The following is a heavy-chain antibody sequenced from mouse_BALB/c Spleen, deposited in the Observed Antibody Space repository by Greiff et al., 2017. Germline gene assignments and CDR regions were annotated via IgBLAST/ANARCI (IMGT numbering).Heavy chain of an antibody. J-gene: IGHJ4*01. D-gene: IGHD2-1*01. CDR2: IWSDGST. CDR3: ARQDGNPYYYAMDY. V-gene: IGHV2-6-2*01. Sequence: QVQLQQSGPDLVAPSQSLSITCTVSGFSLTSYGVHWVRQPPGKGLEWLVVIWSDGSTTYNSALKSRLSISKDNSKSQVFLKMNSLQTDDTAMYYCARQDGNPYYYAMDYWGQGTSVTVSS. CDR1: GFSLTSYG.